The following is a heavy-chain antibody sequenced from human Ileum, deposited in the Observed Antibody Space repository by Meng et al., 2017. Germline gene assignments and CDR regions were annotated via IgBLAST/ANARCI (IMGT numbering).Heavy chain of an antibody. Sequence: QVQLQESGPGLVKPSQTLPLTFTGSGGSISSGDYYWSWIRQPPGKGLEWIGYIYYSGSTYYNPSLKSRVTISVDTSKNQFSLKLSSVTAADTAVYYCARENTIFGVVWGSWFDPWGQGTLVTVSS. D-gene: IGHD3-3*01. V-gene: IGHV4-30-4*01. CDR2: IYYSGST. J-gene: IGHJ5*02. CDR3: ARENTIFGVVWGSWFDP. CDR1: GGSISSGDYY.